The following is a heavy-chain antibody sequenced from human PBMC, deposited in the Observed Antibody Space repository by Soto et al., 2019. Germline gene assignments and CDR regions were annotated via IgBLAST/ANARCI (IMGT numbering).Heavy chain of an antibody. CDR3: ARDGRRPLYYYDSSGYYLLDEYYFYY. D-gene: IGHD3-22*01. Sequence: SVKVSCKASGGTFSSYAISWVRQAPGQGLEWMGGIIPIFGTANYAQKFQGRVTITADESTSTAYMELSSLRSEDTAVYYCARDGRRPLYYYDSSGYYLLDEYYFYYWGQGALVTVSS. CDR2: IIPIFGTA. CDR1: GGTFSSYA. J-gene: IGHJ4*02. V-gene: IGHV1-69*13.